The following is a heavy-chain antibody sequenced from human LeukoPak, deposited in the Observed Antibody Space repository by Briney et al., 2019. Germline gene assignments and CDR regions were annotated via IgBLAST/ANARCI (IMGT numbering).Heavy chain of an antibody. Sequence: SPTLSLTFALSGDSVSMNSAAWNWVRQSPSRGLEWLGRIYYRSKWYNDYAVSVKSRITITPDTSKNQFSLQLNSVTPEDTAVYYCARVGSVARFFDYWGQGTLVTVSS. CDR1: GDSVSMNSAA. CDR3: ARVGSVARFFDY. CDR2: IYYRSKWYN. J-gene: IGHJ4*02. V-gene: IGHV6-1*01. D-gene: IGHD6-25*01.